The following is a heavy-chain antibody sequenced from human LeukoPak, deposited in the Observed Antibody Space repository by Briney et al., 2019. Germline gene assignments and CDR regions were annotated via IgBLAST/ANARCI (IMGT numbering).Heavy chain of an antibody. CDR2: IIPIFGTA. Sequence: SVKVSCKASGGTFISYAISWVRQAPGQGLEWIGRIIPIFGTANYAQKFQGRVTITTDESTSTAYMELSSLRSEDTAVYYCARYEVGSSWAQAFDIWGQETMVTVSS. V-gene: IGHV1-69*05. CDR1: GGTFISYA. J-gene: IGHJ3*02. D-gene: IGHD6-13*01. CDR3: ARYEVGSSWAQAFDI.